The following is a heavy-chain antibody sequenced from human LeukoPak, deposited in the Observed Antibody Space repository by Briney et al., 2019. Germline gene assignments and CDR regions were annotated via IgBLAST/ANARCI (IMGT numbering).Heavy chain of an antibody. CDR1: GFTFSSYA. V-gene: IGHV3-23*01. Sequence: QPGGSLRLSCAASGFTFSSYAMSWVRQAPGKGLEWVSAISGSGGSTYYADSVKGRFTISRDNSKNTLYLQMNSLRAEDTAVYYCAKGPSYYYDSSGYPFDYWGQGTLVTVSS. CDR2: ISGSGGST. CDR3: AKGPSYYYDSSGYPFDY. J-gene: IGHJ4*02. D-gene: IGHD3-22*01.